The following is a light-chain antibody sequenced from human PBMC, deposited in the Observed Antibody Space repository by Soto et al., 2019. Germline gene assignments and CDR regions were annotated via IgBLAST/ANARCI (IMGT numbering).Light chain of an antibody. CDR3: QQYYSTPYT. Sequence: DMVMTQSPDSLAVSLGERATINCKSSQSVLYSSNNNNYLAWYQQKPGQPPKLLIYWASTRESGVPDRFSGSGSGTDFPLTISSLQAEDVAVYSCQQYYSTPYTLGQGTKLEIK. CDR1: QSVLYSSNNNNY. J-gene: IGKJ2*01. V-gene: IGKV4-1*01. CDR2: WAS.